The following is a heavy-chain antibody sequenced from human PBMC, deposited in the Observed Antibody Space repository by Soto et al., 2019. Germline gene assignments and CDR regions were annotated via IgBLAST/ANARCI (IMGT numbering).Heavy chain of an antibody. J-gene: IGHJ4*02. CDR1: VFVFEVYW. CDR2: ISDDGARI. Sequence: RGSLLLSCVSSVFVFEVYWMDWVRQVPGKGLEWVSRISDDGARIDYADSVRGRFTISRDNAKNALYLQMNALRGEDTAVYFCTRGPRPSSIGTGAVWGPGVLVTVSS. D-gene: IGHD2-2*01. V-gene: IGHV3-74*01. CDR3: TRGPRPSSIGTGAV.